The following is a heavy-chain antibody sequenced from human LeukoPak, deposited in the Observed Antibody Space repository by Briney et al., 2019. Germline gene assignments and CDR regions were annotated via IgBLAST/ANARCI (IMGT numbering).Heavy chain of an antibody. CDR2: LYSGGSA. CDR3: ARTTVESGRYDAFDI. Sequence: GGSLRLSCAASGFTVSSNYMSWVRQASEKGLEWVSILYSGGSAYYADSVKGRFTISRDNSKNTLYLQMNSLRVEDTAVYYCARTTVESGRYDAFDIWGQGTLVSVSS. D-gene: IGHD4-23*01. CDR1: GFTVSSNY. V-gene: IGHV3-53*01. J-gene: IGHJ3*02.